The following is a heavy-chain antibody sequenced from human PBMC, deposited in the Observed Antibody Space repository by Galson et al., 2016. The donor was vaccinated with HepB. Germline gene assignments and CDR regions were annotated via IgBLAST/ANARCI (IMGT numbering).Heavy chain of an antibody. Sequence: SVKVSCKASGGTFSTYTISWVRQAPGQGLEWMGGIIAIFGTPNYAQNFQGRVTITGDISTSTAYMELNSLRSEDTAVYYCATADRMKLYGSDWYFFDYWGQGTLVTVSS. CDR1: GGTFSTYT. V-gene: IGHV1-69*06. CDR2: IIAIFGTP. D-gene: IGHD6-19*01. J-gene: IGHJ4*02. CDR3: ATADRMKLYGSDWYFFDY.